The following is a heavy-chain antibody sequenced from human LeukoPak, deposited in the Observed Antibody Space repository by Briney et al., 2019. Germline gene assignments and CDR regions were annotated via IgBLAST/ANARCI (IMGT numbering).Heavy chain of an antibody. CDR1: GYTFTGYY. Sequence: ASVKVSCKASGYTFTGYYMHWVRQAPGQGLEWMGWINPNSGGTNYAQKFQGRVTMTRDTPISTAYMELSRLRSDDTAVYYCARKLIRYFDWVAHNGGAPRAFDIWGQGTMVTVSS. CDR2: INPNSGGT. V-gene: IGHV1-2*02. CDR3: ARKLIRYFDWVAHNGGAPRAFDI. J-gene: IGHJ3*02. D-gene: IGHD3-9*01.